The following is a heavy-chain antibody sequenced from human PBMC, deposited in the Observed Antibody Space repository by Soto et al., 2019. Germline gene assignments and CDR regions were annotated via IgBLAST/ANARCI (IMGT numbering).Heavy chain of an antibody. CDR2: IYHSGST. J-gene: IGHJ4*02. Sequence: PSETLCLTCAVAGGNIRSGGYSWSWIRQPPGKGLEWIGYIYHSGSTYYNPSLKSRVTISVDRSKNQFSLKLSSVTAADTAVYYCAAGGGLPRYYWGQGTLVTVSS. V-gene: IGHV4-30-2*01. D-gene: IGHD5-12*01. CDR1: GGNIRSGGYS. CDR3: AAGGGLPRYY.